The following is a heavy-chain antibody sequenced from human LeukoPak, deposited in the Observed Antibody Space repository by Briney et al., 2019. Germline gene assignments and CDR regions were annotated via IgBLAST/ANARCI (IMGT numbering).Heavy chain of an antibody. V-gene: IGHV4-38-2*02. J-gene: IGHJ4*02. CDR3: ARDWNYFVDY. CDR2: IYHSGST. Sequence: SETLSLTCTVSGYSTSSGYYWGWIRQPPGKGLEWIGSIYHSGSTYYNPSLKSRVTISVETSKKKFCLKLSSVTDADRAGYYCARDWNYFVDYWGQGTLVTVSS. CDR1: GYSTSSGYY. D-gene: IGHD1-7*01.